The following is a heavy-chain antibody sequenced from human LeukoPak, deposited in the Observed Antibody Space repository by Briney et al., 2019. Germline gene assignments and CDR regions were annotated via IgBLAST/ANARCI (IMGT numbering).Heavy chain of an antibody. V-gene: IGHV1-46*01. D-gene: IGHD3-10*01. J-gene: IGHJ5*02. CDR3: ARVMYSYDSGSYYNGWLDP. CDR2: INPSGGST. Sequence: ASVTVSCKASGYTFTTYFLHWVRQAPGQGLEWMGLINPSGGSTTYAQKFQGRVTMTRDTYTSTGYMELSSLRFEDTAVYYCARVMYSYDSGSYYNGWLDPWGQGTLVTVSS. CDR1: GYTFTTYF.